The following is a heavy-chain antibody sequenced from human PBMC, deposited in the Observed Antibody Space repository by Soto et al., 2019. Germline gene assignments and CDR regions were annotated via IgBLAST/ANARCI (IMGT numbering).Heavy chain of an antibody. CDR1: GYTFTSYD. J-gene: IGHJ6*02. Sequence: ASVKVSCKASGYTFTSYDINWVRQATGQGLEWMGWMNPNSGNTGYAQKFQGRVTMTRNTSISTAYMQMNSLKTEDTAVYYCWGFVDDFWSGYSAPWYYYGMDVWGQGTTVTVSS. CDR2: MNPNSGNT. V-gene: IGHV1-8*01. D-gene: IGHD3-3*01. CDR3: WGFVDDFWSGYSAPWYYYGMDV.